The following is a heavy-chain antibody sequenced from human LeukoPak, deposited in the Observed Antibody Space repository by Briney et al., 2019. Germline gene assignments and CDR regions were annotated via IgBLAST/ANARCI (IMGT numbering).Heavy chain of an antibody. CDR3: ARMVGQLERIIDY. J-gene: IGHJ4*02. V-gene: IGHV1-8*01. D-gene: IGHD1-1*01. Sequence: ASVKVSCKASGYTFTSYDINWVRQATGQGRGWMGWMNPNSGNTGYAQKFQGRVTMTRNTSISTAYMELSSLRSEDAAVYYCARMVGQLERIIDYWGQGTLVTVSS. CDR1: GYTFTSYD. CDR2: MNPNSGNT.